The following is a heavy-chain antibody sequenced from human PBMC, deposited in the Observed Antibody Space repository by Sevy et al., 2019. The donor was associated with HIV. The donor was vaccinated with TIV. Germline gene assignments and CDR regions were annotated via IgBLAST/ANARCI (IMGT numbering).Heavy chain of an antibody. CDR2: IYHSGST. Sequence: SETLSLTCAVSGGSISSSNWWSWVRQPPGKGLEWIGEIYHSGSTNYNPSLKSRVTISVDKSKNQFSLKLSSVTAADTAVYYCARGVGGSSWYLNWFDPWGQGTLVTVSS. CDR3: ARGVGGSSWYLNWFDP. CDR1: GGSISSSNW. D-gene: IGHD6-13*01. V-gene: IGHV4-4*02. J-gene: IGHJ5*02.